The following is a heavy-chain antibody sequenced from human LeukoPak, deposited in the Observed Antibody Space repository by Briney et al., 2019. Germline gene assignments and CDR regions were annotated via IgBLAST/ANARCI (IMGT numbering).Heavy chain of an antibody. CDR3: AKDRDPYYYGAGSYYNGVFDY. V-gene: IGHV3-23*01. Sequence: GGSLRLSCAASGFTFSSYAMSWVRQAPGKGLEWVSAISGSGGSTYYADSVKGRFTISRDNSKNTLYLQMNSLRAEDTAIYYCAKDRDPYYYGAGSYYNGVFDYGGQGTLVTVSS. CDR2: ISGSGGST. J-gene: IGHJ4*02. CDR1: GFTFSSYA. D-gene: IGHD3-10*01.